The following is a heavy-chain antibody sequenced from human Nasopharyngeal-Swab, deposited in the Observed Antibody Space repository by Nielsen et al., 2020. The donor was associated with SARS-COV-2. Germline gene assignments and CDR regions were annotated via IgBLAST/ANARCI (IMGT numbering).Heavy chain of an antibody. CDR1: GFTFSSYG. J-gene: IGHJ3*02. CDR2: ISCDGSNK. D-gene: IGHD1-1*01. V-gene: IGHV3-30*18. Sequence: GSLRLSCAASGFTFSSYGMHWVRQAPGKGLEWVAVISCDGSNKYYADSVKGRFTISRDNSKNTLYLQMNSLRAEDTAVYYCAKGGGTTGTVGLDIWGQGTMVTVSS. CDR3: AKGGGTTGTVGLDI.